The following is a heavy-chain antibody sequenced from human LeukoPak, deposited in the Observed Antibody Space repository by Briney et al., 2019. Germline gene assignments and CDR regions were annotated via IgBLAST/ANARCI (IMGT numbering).Heavy chain of an antibody. D-gene: IGHD1-1*01. CDR2: ISGSGGST. CDR1: GFTFGSIA. J-gene: IGHJ4*02. CDR3: ADNPSR. Sequence: GGSRGLSCPASGFTFGSIAMSWVGQPPGKGLEWVSAISGSGGSTYYADSVKGRFSISRDSARNSLFLQMNSLRAEDTAVYYCADNPSRWGQGTLVTVSS. V-gene: IGHV3-23*01.